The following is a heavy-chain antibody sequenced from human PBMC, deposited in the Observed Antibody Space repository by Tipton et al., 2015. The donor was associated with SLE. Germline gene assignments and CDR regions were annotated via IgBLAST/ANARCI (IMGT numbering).Heavy chain of an antibody. CDR1: GFTFSSYS. J-gene: IGHJ4*02. CDR3: ARGWFGELPFDY. Sequence: SLRLSCAASGFTFSSYSMNWVRQAPGKGLEWVSSITGNSTYIYYADSLKGRFTISRDNAKNPLYLQMNSRRAEDTAVYYCARGWFGELPFDYWGQGTLVTVSS. D-gene: IGHD3-10*01. CDR2: ITGNSTYI. V-gene: IGHV3-21*01.